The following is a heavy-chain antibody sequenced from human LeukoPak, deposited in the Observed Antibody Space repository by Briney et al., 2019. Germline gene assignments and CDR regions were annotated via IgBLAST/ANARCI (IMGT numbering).Heavy chain of an antibody. V-gene: IGHV3-23*01. CDR3: ARSRLATAGTGAFDV. CDR1: GISFSGYA. J-gene: IGHJ3*01. Sequence: GGSLRLSYAASGISFSGYAMSWVRQAPGKGLEWVSTISGNDDWTTYADSVKDRFTISRDDSKYMVYVQMNSLRAEDTAVYYCARSRLATAGTGAFDVWGQGTKVTVSS. CDR2: ISGNDDWT. D-gene: IGHD6-13*01.